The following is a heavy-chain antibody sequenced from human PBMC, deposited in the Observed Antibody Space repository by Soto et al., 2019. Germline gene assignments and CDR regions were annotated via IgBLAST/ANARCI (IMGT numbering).Heavy chain of an antibody. V-gene: IGHV4-30-4*01. D-gene: IGHD7-27*01. CDR1: GGSISSGDYF. CDR2: IYYSGST. CDR3: ARGPSGDKVDY. J-gene: IGHJ4*02. Sequence: PSETLSLTCTVSGGSISSGDYFWSWIRQPPGEGLEWIGYIYYSGSTYYNPSLKSRVSISLDTSKNQFSLKLTSVTAADTAVYYCARGPSGDKVDYWGQGTLVTVS.